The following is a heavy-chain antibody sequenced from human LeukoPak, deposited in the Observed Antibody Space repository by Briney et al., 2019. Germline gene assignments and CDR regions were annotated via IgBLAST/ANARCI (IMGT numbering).Heavy chain of an antibody. V-gene: IGHV3-15*01. CDR3: TRRSTI. D-gene: IGHD5-24*01. CDR2: IKVKIHGETI. CDR1: GFTVSGNY. Sequence: GGSLRLSCTASGFTVSGNYMSWVRQAPGKGLEWVARIKVKIHGETIDYAAPVRGRFIISRDDSRNTVYLQMSSLKFEDTAMYYCTRRSTIWGRGTRITVSS. J-gene: IGHJ4*02.